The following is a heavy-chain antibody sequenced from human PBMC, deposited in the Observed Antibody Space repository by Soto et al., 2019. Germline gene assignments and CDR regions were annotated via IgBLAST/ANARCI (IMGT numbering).Heavy chain of an antibody. CDR3: ARYSGWFIDY. D-gene: IGHD1-26*01. V-gene: IGHV3-7*05. CDR1: GFIFSRHW. CDR2: IKHDGTET. Sequence: VQLVESGGDLVRPGGSLRLSCAASGFIFSRHWMTWVRQAPGKGLEWVANIKHDGTETYLVDSVRGRLTISGDNAKNSVYLQMNSLRVEDTAVYYCARYSGWFIDYWGQGTLVTVSS. J-gene: IGHJ4*02.